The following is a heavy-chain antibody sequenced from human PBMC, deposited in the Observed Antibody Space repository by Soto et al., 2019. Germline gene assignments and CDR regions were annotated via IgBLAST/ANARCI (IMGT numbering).Heavy chain of an antibody. J-gene: IGHJ6*02. CDR3: AREETAWPLAYGFDV. D-gene: IGHD2-21*02. CDR1: GFTFSTYS. Sequence: EVQLVESGGGLVKPGGSLRLSCVASGFTFSTYSMNWVRQAPGKGLEWVSTIGTRSDIYYAESVKGRFTISRDNAKNSLSLQMNSLRVEDTAVYYCAREETAWPLAYGFDVWGQGTAVTVSS. V-gene: IGHV3-21*02. CDR2: IGTRSDI.